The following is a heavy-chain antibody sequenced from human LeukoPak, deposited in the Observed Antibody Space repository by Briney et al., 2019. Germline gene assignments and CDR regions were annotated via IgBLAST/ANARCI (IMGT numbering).Heavy chain of an antibody. V-gene: IGHV1-18*01. CDR2: ISAYNGNT. Sequence: ASVKVSCKAAGYTFTSYGISWVRQAPGQGLEWMGWISAYNGNTNYAQKLQGRVTMTTDTSTSTAYMELRSLRSDDTAVYYCARDRFRFEQLWPPDFDYWGQGTLVTVSS. CDR1: GYTFTSYG. D-gene: IGHD5-18*01. J-gene: IGHJ4*02. CDR3: ARDRFRFEQLWPPDFDY.